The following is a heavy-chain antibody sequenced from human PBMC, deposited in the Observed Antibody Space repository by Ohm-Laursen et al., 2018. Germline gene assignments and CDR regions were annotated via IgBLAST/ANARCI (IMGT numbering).Heavy chain of an antibody. CDR2: INPSGGST. D-gene: IGHD5-12*01. Sequence: ASVKVSCKASGYTFTSYYMHWVRQAPGQGLEWMGIINPSGGSTSYAQKFRGRVTMTRDTSTSTVYMELSRLRSDDTAAYYCATRTGGYDDWGQGTLVTVSS. J-gene: IGHJ4*02. CDR3: ATRTGGYDD. V-gene: IGHV1-46*01. CDR1: GYTFTSYY.